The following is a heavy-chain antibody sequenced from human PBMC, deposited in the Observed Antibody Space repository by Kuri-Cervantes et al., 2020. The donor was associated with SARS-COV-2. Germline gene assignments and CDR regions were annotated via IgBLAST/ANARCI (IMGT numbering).Heavy chain of an antibody. Sequence: ASVKVSCNASGYTFTGYYMHWVRQAPGQGLEWRGWINPNSGGTNYAQKFQGRVTMTRDTSISTAYMELSRLRSDDTAVYYCAREGIAVAGTFDWGQGTLVTVSS. CDR2: INPNSGGT. CDR1: GYTFTGYY. V-gene: IGHV1-2*02. J-gene: IGHJ4*02. CDR3: AREGIAVAGTFD. D-gene: IGHD6-19*01.